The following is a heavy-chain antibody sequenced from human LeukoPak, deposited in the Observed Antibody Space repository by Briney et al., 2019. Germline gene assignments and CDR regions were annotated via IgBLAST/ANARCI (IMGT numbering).Heavy chain of an antibody. CDR3: ARRGYGDYADALDI. CDR1: GGSISSGSYY. V-gene: IGHV4-61*02. Sequence: TSETLSLTCTVSGGSISSGSYYWSWIRQPAGKGLEWIGRIYTSGSTNYNPSLKSRVTISVDTSKNQFSLKLSSVTAADTAVYYCARRGYGDYADALDIWGQGTMVTVSS. CDR2: IYTSGST. J-gene: IGHJ3*02. D-gene: IGHD4-17*01.